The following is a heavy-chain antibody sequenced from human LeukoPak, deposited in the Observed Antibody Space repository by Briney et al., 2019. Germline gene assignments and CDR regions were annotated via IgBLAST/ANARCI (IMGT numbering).Heavy chain of an antibody. D-gene: IGHD3-10*01. CDR2: ITGGGGST. CDR3: AKSYYYGSGSYYPAFDY. J-gene: IGHJ4*02. V-gene: IGHV3-23*01. CDR1: GFTFISYA. Sequence: PGGSLRLSCAASGFTFISYAMSWVRQAPGKGLEWVSDITGGGGSTYYADSVKGRFTISRDNSKNTLYLQMNSLRAEDTAVYYCAKSYYYGSGSYYPAFDYGDQGTLVTVSS.